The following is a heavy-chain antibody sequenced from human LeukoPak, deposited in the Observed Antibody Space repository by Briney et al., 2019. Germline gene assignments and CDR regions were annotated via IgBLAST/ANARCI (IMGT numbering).Heavy chain of an antibody. J-gene: IGHJ4*02. CDR3: ARDRGNYYDSSGYYY. Sequence: GGSLRLSCAASGFTFRSYSMNWVRQAPGKGLEWVSSISTSRSYIYYADSVKGRFTISRDNAKNSLYLQMNSLRAEDTAVYYCARDRGNYYDSSGYYYWGQGTLVTVSS. CDR2: ISTSRSYI. V-gene: IGHV3-21*01. D-gene: IGHD3-22*01. CDR1: GFTFRSYS.